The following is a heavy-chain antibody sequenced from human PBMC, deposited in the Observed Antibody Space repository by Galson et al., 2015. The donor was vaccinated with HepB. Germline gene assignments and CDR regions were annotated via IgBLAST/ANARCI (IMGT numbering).Heavy chain of an antibody. CDR3: ARRITMVRGVTRRYYFDY. CDR1: GGTFSSYA. CDR2: IIPIFGTA. J-gene: IGHJ4*02. V-gene: IGHV1-69*01. Sequence: SCKASGGTFSSYAISWVRQAPGQGLEWMGGIIPIFGTANYAQKFQGRVTITADESTSTAYMELSSLRSEDTAVYYCARRITMVRGVTRRYYFDYWGQGTLVTVSS. D-gene: IGHD3-10*01.